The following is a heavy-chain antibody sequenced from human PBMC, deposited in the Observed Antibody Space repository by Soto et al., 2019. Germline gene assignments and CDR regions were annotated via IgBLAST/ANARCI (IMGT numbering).Heavy chain of an antibody. V-gene: IGHV3-53*04. CDR2: IYSDGST. CDR1: GFTVSSNY. Sequence: EVQLVESGGGLVQPGGSLRLSCAASGFTVSSNYMSWVRQAPGKGLEWVSVIYSDGSTYYADSVKGRFTMSRHNSKNKLYLQMNSLRAEDTAVYYCARGRDCGGDCPNWFDPWGQGTLVTVSS. D-gene: IGHD2-21*02. CDR3: ARGRDCGGDCPNWFDP. J-gene: IGHJ5*02.